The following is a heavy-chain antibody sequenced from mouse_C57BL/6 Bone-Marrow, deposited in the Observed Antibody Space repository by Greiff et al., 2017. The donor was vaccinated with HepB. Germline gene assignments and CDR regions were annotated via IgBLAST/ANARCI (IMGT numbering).Heavy chain of an antibody. Sequence: EVQGVESGGGLVQSGRSLRLSCATSGFTFSDFYMEWVRQAPGKGLEWIAASRNKANDYTTEYSASVKGRFIVSRDTSQSILYLQMNALRAEDTAIYYCARGHYDYHYYAMDYWGQGTSVTVSS. J-gene: IGHJ4*01. CDR1: GFTFSDFY. CDR3: ARGHYDYHYYAMDY. D-gene: IGHD2-4*01. V-gene: IGHV7-1*01. CDR2: SRNKANDYTT.